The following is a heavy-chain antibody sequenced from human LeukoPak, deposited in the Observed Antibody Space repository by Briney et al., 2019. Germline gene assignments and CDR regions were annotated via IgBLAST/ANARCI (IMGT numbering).Heavy chain of an antibody. J-gene: IGHJ4*02. D-gene: IGHD3-10*01. CDR3: ARGPAYGTRSDFFDL. CDR2: INGDGRNI. Sequence: GGSLRLSCVASGSTFSSYWMHWVRQDPRKGLVWVSRINGDGRNINYADSVRGRFTISRDNAKNSLYLQMNSLRAEDTAVYYCARGPAYGTRSDFFDLWGQGTLVTVSS. V-gene: IGHV3-74*01. CDR1: GSTFSSYW.